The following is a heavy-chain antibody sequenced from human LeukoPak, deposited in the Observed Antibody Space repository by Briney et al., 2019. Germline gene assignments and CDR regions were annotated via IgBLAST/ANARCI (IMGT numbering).Heavy chain of an antibody. CDR3: AREPDPYCSGGSCSIYFDY. CDR1: GGSISSYY. D-gene: IGHD2-15*01. J-gene: IGHJ4*02. CDR2: INYSGST. Sequence: SETLSLTCTVSGGSISSYYWSWIRQPPGKGLEWIGYINYSGSTNYNPSLKSRVTISVDTSKNQFSLKLSSVTAADTAVYYCAREPDPYCSGGSCSIYFDYWGQGTLVTVSS. V-gene: IGHV4-59*01.